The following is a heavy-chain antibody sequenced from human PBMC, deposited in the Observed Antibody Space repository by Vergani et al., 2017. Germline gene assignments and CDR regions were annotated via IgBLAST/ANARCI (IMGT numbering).Heavy chain of an antibody. CDR1: GFTFSGSA. J-gene: IGHJ5*02. CDR2: IRSKANSYAT. Sequence: EVQLVESGGGLVQPGGSLKLSCAASGFTFSGSAMHWARQASGKGLEWVGRIRSKANSYATAYAASVKGRFTISRDDSKNTAYLQMNSLKTEDTAVYYCTIFGVVINNNWFDPWGQGTLVTVSS. CDR3: TIFGVVINNNWFDP. D-gene: IGHD3-3*01. V-gene: IGHV3-73*01.